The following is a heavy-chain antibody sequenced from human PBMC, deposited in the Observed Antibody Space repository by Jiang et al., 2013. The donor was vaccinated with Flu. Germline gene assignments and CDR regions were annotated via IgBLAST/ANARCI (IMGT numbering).Heavy chain of an antibody. J-gene: IGHJ6*04. V-gene: IGHV1-69*04. CDR2: IIPILGIA. CDR1: GGTFSSYA. CDR3: ARDLIVVVKGLDYYYGMDV. D-gene: IGHD3-22*01. Sequence: SCKASGGTFSSYAISWVRQAPGQGLEWMGRIIPILGIANYAQKFQGRVTITADKSTSTAYMELSSLRSEDTAVYYCARDLIVVVKGLDYYYGMDVWGKGTTVTVSS.